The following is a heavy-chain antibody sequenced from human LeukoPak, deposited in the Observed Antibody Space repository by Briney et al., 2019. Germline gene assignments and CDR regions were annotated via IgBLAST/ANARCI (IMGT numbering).Heavy chain of an antibody. Sequence: QSGGSLRLSGAASGFTFSSYGMHWVRQAPGKGLEWVAVISCDGSNKYYADSVKGRFTISRDNSKNTLYLQMNSQRAEDTAVYYCAKDVTPAAAGQNYWGQGTLVTVSS. CDR1: GFTFSSYG. CDR2: ISCDGSNK. J-gene: IGHJ4*02. V-gene: IGHV3-30*18. D-gene: IGHD6-13*01. CDR3: AKDVTPAAAGQNY.